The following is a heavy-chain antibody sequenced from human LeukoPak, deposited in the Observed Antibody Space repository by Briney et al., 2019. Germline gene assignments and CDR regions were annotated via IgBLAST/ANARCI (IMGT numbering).Heavy chain of an antibody. Sequence: SVRVSCKASGGTFSSYAISWVRQAPGQGLEWMGGIIPIFGTANYAQKFQGRVTITTDETTSTAYMELSSLRSDDTAVYYCARSLYSGSYYWFDPWGQGTLVTVSS. J-gene: IGHJ5*02. D-gene: IGHD1-26*01. CDR2: IIPIFGTA. CDR3: ARSLYSGSYYWFDP. CDR1: GGTFSSYA. V-gene: IGHV1-69*05.